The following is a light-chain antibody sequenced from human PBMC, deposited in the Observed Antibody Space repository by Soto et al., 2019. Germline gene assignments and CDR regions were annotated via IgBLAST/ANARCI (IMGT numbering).Light chain of an antibody. Sequence: DIQMTQSPSTLSASVGDRVTITCWASQSISSWLAWYQQKPGKAPKLLIYKASSLESGVQSRFSGSGSGTEFTLTISSLQPDDFATYYCQQSFTFGPGTKVDMK. CDR1: QSISSW. CDR3: QQSFT. V-gene: IGKV1-5*03. CDR2: KAS. J-gene: IGKJ3*01.